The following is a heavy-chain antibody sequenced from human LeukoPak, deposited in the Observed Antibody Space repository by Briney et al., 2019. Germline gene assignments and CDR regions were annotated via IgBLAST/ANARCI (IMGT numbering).Heavy chain of an antibody. CDR3: ATGHSYGYDY. J-gene: IGHJ4*02. V-gene: IGHV3-74*01. D-gene: IGHD5-18*01. CDR1: GLTFSDFW. Sequence: GGSLRLSCAASGLTFSDFWTHWVRQPPGKGLVWVALVKGDGRTTIYADSVKGRFTTSRDNAKNTLYLQMNSLRADDSGVYYCATGHSYGYDYWGQGVLVTVSS. CDR2: VKGDGRTT.